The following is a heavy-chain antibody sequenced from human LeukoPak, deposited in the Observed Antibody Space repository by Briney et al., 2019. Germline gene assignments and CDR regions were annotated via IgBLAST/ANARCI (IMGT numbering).Heavy chain of an antibody. V-gene: IGHV1-18*01. J-gene: IGHJ4*02. CDR3: ARDRTYYYDSSVLFDY. D-gene: IGHD3-22*01. CDR1: GYTFTSYG. Sequence: ASVKVSCKASGYTFTSYGISWVRQAPGQGLEWMGWISAYNGNTNYAQELQGRVTMTTDTSTSTAYMELRSLRSDDTAVYYCARDRTYYYDSSVLFDYWGQGTLVTVSS. CDR2: ISAYNGNT.